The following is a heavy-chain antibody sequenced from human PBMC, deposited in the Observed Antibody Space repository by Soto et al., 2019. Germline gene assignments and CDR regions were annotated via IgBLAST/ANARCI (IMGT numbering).Heavy chain of an antibody. CDR3: SKESSTRVRGVIISGQFDY. CDR2: ISGSGGST. J-gene: IGHJ4*02. CDR1: GFTFSSYA. Sequence: GGSLRLSCAASGFTFSSYAMSWVRQAPGKGLEWVSAISGSGGSTYYADSVKGRFTISKDNSKNTLYLQMNSLRAEDTAVYYCSKESSTRVRGVIISGQFDYWGQETLVTAAS. V-gene: IGHV3-23*01. D-gene: IGHD3-10*01.